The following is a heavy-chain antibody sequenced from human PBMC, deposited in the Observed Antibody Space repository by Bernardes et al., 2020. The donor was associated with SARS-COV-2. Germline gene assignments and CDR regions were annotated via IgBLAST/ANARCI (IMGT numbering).Heavy chain of an antibody. Sequence: SLRLSCAASGFTFDDYAMHWVRQVPGKGLEWVSGISWNGGSIGYADSVKGRFTISRDSAKNSLYLQMNSLRAEDTALYYCAKVARSYYYYYGMDVWGQGTTVTVSS. D-gene: IGHD1-26*01. CDR2: ISWNGGSI. CDR3: AKVARSYYYYYGMDV. CDR1: GFTFDDYA. V-gene: IGHV3-9*01. J-gene: IGHJ6*02.